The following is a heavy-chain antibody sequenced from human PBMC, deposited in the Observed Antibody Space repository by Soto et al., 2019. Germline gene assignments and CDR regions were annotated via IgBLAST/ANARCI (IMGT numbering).Heavy chain of an antibody. CDR2: ISTTSSSI. Sequence: GGSLRLSCAASGFTFSSYSMNWVRQAPGKGLEWISYISTTSSSIYYADSVRGRFTISRDNAKNSLFLQMNSLRDEDTAVYYCARKGVAFDYWGHGALVTVSS. D-gene: IGHD3-3*01. CDR3: ARKGVAFDY. V-gene: IGHV3-48*02. J-gene: IGHJ4*01. CDR1: GFTFSSYS.